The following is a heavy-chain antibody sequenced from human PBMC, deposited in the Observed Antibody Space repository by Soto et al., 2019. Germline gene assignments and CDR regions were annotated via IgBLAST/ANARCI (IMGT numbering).Heavy chain of an antibody. CDR2: INPNSGGT. CDR1: GYTFTGYY. Sequence: QVQLVQSGAEVKKPGASVKVSCKASGYTFTGYYMHWVRPAPGQGLEWMGWINPNSGGTNYAQKFQGWVTMTRHTSISTAYMELSRLRSDDTAVYYCARSTAHYDSSGYYSIYYYYGMDVW. CDR3: ARSTAHYDSSGYYSIYYYYGMDV. J-gene: IGHJ6*01. V-gene: IGHV1-2*04. D-gene: IGHD3-22*01.